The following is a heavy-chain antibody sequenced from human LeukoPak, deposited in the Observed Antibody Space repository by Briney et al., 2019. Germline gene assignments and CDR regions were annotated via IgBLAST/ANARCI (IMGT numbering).Heavy chain of an antibody. CDR1: GFTFSSYA. J-gene: IGHJ1*01. D-gene: IGHD2-15*01. CDR3: AGDAPRGWLAALSMNFQH. V-gene: IGHV3-30*04. Sequence: GGSLRLSCAASGFTFSSYAMHWVRQAPGKGLEWVAVISYDGSNKYYADSVKGRFTISRDNSKNTLYLQMNSLRAEDTAVYYCAGDAPRGWLAALSMNFQHWGQGTLVTVSS. CDR2: ISYDGSNK.